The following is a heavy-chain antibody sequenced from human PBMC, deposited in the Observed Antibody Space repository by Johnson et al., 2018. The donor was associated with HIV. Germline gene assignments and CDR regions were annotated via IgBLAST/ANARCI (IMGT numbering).Heavy chain of an antibody. V-gene: IGHV3-20*04. D-gene: IGHD3-22*01. CDR1: GFTFDQYV. Sequence: EVQLVESGGGVVRPGGSLRLSCAASGFTFDQYVMTWVRQIPGKGLAWVCGMGWNDGTTGYADSVKGRFTISRDNAKNSLYLQMTSLRAEDTALYYCTRSPVRYDSRGFYYDDAFDIWGQGTMVTVSS. CDR2: MGWNDGTT. CDR3: TRSPVRYDSRGFYYDDAFDI. J-gene: IGHJ3*02.